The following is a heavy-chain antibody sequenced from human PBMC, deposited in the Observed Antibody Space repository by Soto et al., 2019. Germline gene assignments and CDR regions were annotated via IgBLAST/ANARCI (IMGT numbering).Heavy chain of an antibody. CDR1: GFTFRDYA. V-gene: IGHV3-23*01. CDR2: IFGPGGT. CDR3: AKQEVDPVNVYDFDS. Sequence: EVQLLESGGGLVQPGGSLRLSCAASGFTFRDYAMSWVRQAPGTGLEWVSSIFGPGGTFSAYSVKVRFTISRDNSKNTRYLEMNNLGAEDTSVYYSAKQEVDPVNVYDFDSWGQGTLVTVSS. J-gene: IGHJ4*02. D-gene: IGHD1-20*01.